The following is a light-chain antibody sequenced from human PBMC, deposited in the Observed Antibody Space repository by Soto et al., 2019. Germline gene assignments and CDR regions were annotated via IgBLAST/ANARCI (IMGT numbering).Light chain of an antibody. V-gene: IGLV2-14*01. CDR1: SSDVGGYNY. J-gene: IGLJ1*01. Sequence: QSALTQPASVSGSPGQSITISCTGTSSDVGGYNYVSWYQQHPGKAPKLMVYDVSIRPSGVSNRFSGSKSGDTASLTFFGLQAEDEADYYCSSYTTTTPLVFGTGTKVT. CDR2: DVS. CDR3: SSYTTTTPLV.